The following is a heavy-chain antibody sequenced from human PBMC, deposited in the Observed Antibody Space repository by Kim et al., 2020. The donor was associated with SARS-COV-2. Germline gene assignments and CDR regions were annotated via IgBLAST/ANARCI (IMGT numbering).Heavy chain of an antibody. D-gene: IGHD3-3*02. CDR1: GFTFSAYW. CDR2: IKEDGSEK. J-gene: IGHJ4*02. V-gene: IGHV3-7*03. Sequence: GGSLRLSCATSGFTFSAYWMSWVRQAPGKGLEWVANIKEDGSEKYYGDSVKGRFTISRDNAKNSLYLQMNSLRAEDTAVYYCARVLVNEFDYWGQGTLVTVSS. CDR3: ARVLVNEFDY.